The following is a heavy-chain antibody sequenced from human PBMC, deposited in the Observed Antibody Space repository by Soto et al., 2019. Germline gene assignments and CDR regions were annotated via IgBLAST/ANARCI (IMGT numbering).Heavy chain of an antibody. CDR1: GFTFTSSA. V-gene: IGHV1-58*02. Sequence: QIQLVQSGPEVKKPGTSVKVSCKASGFTFTSSAMQWVRQARGKRLEWIGWIVVGSGHTNYAQKFQERVPITRDMSTSTAYRELSSLRSEDTAVYYCAADLRCSGGSCRPHTENFQHGGQGSLVTFSS. D-gene: IGHD2-15*01. J-gene: IGHJ1*01. CDR2: IVVGSGHT. CDR3: AADLRCSGGSCRPHTENFQH.